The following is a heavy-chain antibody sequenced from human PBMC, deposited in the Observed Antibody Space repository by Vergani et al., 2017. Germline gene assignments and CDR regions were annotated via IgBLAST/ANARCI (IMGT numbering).Heavy chain of an antibody. CDR2: IYYRGST. CDR3: ARDGHYYDSSGPFDY. Sequence: QVQLQESGPGLVKPSETLSLTCTVSGGSISSYYWSWIWQPPGKGLEWIGYIYYRGSTNYNPSLKSRVTISVDTSKNQFSLKLSSVTAADTAVYYCARDGHYYDSSGPFDYWGQGTLVTVSS. V-gene: IGHV4-59*01. J-gene: IGHJ4*02. D-gene: IGHD3-22*01. CDR1: GGSISSYY.